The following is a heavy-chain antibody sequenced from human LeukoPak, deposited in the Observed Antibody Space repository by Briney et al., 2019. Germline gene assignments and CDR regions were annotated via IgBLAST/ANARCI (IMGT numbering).Heavy chain of an antibody. D-gene: IGHD3-22*01. V-gene: IGHV3-15*01. CDR1: GFSFSNAW. CDR2: IKNKRDGGTT. Sequence: GGSPRLSCAASGFSFSNAWMSWVRQAPGKGLEWVGRIKNKRDGGTTDYAAPVKGRFTISRDDTKTTLYLQMNSLKTEDTAVYYCWLTSGYFEVDYWGQVTLVTVSS. CDR3: WLTSGYFEVDY. J-gene: IGHJ4*02.